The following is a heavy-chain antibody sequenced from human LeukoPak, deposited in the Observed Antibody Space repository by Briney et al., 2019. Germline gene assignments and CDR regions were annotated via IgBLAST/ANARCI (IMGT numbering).Heavy chain of an antibody. CDR2: LSGRGGST. D-gene: IGHD3-3*01. J-gene: IGHJ4*02. CDR3: VKESYDY. V-gene: IGHV3-23*01. Sequence: GGSLRLSCSASGFIFSNYAMMWIRQTPAKGLEWVSGLSGRGGSTNYAQSVEGRFTISRDNSRNTVYLHMDNLRAEDTAIYYCVKESYDYWGQGTLVTVSS. CDR1: GFIFSNYA.